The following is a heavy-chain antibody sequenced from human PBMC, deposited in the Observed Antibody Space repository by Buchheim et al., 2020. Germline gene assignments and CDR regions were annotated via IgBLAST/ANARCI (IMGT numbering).Heavy chain of an antibody. J-gene: IGHJ4*02. D-gene: IGHD1-1*01. V-gene: IGHV3-74*01. CDR2: INSDGSST. CDR3: ARDPLLNGGTLDY. Sequence: EVQLVESGGGLVQPGGSLRLSCAAPGFTFSDLWMHWVRQTPGKGLMWVSRINSDGSSTIYGESVKGRFTVSRDNAKQTLYLQMNSLRAEDTGVYYCARDPLLNGGTLDYWGQGT. CDR1: GFTFSDLW.